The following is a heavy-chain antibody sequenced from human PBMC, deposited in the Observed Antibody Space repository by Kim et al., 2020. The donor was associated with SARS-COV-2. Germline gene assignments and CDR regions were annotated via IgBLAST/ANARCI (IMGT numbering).Heavy chain of an antibody. J-gene: IGHJ4*02. V-gene: IGHV3-74*01. CDR2: ST. Sequence: STGYAYSGKGRFTISKDNAKNTVYLQMSSLRADDTAVYYCARDSGRIVDYWGQGTLVTVSS. D-gene: IGHD3-10*01. CDR3: ARDSGRIVDY.